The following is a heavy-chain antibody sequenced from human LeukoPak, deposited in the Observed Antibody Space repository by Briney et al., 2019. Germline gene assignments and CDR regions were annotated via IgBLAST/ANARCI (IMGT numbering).Heavy chain of an antibody. CDR1: GGSVSSSSYY. V-gene: IGHV4-39*01. Sequence: SETLSLTCTVSGGSVSSSSYYWGWIRQPPGKGLEWIGSIYYSGSTYYNPSLKSRVTISVDTSKNQFSLKLSSVTAADTAVYYCARARGYSYGFAGDYWGQETLVTVSS. CDR3: ARARGYSYGFAGDY. D-gene: IGHD5-18*01. CDR2: IYYSGST. J-gene: IGHJ4*02.